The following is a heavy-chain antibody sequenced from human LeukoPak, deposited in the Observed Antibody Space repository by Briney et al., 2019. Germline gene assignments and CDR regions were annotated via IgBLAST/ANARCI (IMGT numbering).Heavy chain of an antibody. D-gene: IGHD6-19*01. V-gene: IGHV4-59*01. Sequence: SETLSLTCTVSGGSISSYYWSWIRQPPGKGLEWIGYIYYSGSTNYNPSLKSRVTISVDTSKNQFSLKLSSVTAADTAVYYCASSGWFHNWFDPWGQGTLVTVSS. CDR3: ASSGWFHNWFDP. J-gene: IGHJ5*02. CDR2: IYYSGST. CDR1: GGSISSYY.